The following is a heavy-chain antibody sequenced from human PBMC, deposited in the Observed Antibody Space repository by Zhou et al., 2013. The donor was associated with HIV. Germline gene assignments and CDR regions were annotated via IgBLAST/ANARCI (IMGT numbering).Heavy chain of an antibody. D-gene: IGHD1-1*01. V-gene: IGHV1-46*01. CDR1: GYTLTSYY. CDR3: ARAPQKLETPVPYYYYYSMDV. J-gene: IGHJ6*02. Sequence: QVQLVQSGAEVRKPGASVKVSCKASGYTLTSYYMHWMRQAPGQGLEWMGIINPSGGGTTYAHKFQGRVTMTRDTSASTVYMELSSLTSEDTAVYYCARAPQKLETPVPYYYYYSMDVWGQGTTVTVSS. CDR2: INPSGGGT.